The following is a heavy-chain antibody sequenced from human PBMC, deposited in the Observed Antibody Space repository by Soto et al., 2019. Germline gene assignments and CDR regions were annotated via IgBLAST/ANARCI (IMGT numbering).Heavy chain of an antibody. D-gene: IGHD6-19*01. CDR1: GGSINSSSYF. J-gene: IGHJ5*02. CDR3: ARHYSSGSRNWFDP. V-gene: IGHV4-39*01. CDR2: IYYSGST. Sequence: QLQLQESGPGLVKPSETLSLTCSVSGGSINSSSYFWGWVRQPQGKGLEWIGSIYYSGSTYSNPSLRSRVTISVDTSKNQFPLKLSSVTAADTAVFYCARHYSSGSRNWFDPWGQGTLVTVSS.